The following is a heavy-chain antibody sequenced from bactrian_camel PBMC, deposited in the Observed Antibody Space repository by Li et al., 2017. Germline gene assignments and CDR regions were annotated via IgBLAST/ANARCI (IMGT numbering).Heavy chain of an antibody. V-gene: IGHV3S1*01. CDR2: IYTRTGST. CDR1: GFSVKSHC. Sequence: HEQLVESGGGSVQAGGSLRLSCVATGFSVKSHCMGWFRQAPGMERQGVAHIYTRTGSTYYADSVKGRFTISRDHAKNAVTLQMNNLKAEDTGTYYCAVAVRGMYGGTWFCHNRDGIDYWGEGTQVTVS. J-gene: IGHJ7*01. D-gene: IGHD6*01.